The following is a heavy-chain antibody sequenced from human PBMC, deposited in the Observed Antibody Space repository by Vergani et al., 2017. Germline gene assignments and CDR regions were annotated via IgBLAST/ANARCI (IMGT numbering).Heavy chain of an antibody. D-gene: IGHD2-2*03. CDR1: GYTFTGYY. Sequence: QVQLVQSGAEVKKPGASVKFSCKASGYTFTGYYMHWVRQAPGQGLEWMGWINTNSGGTNYAQKFQGRVTMTRDTSISTAYMELSRLRSDDTAVYYCARDMDIVVVAAAIHLDYWGQGTLVTVSS. V-gene: IGHV1-2*02. CDR3: ARDMDIVVVAAAIHLDY. CDR2: INTNSGGT. J-gene: IGHJ4*01.